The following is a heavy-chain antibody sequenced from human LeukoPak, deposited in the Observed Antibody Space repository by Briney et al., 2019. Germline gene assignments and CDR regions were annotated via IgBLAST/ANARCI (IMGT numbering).Heavy chain of an antibody. D-gene: IGHD3-10*01. J-gene: IGHJ6*02. CDR1: GFTFSGSA. V-gene: IGHV3-30-3*01. CDR2: ISYDGSNK. CDR3: ARDSDYYYGMDV. Sequence: GRSLRLSCAASGFTFSGSAMHWVRQASGKGLEWVAVISYDGSNKYYADSVKGRFTISRDNSKNTLYLQMNSLRAEDTAVYYCARDSDYYYGMDVWGQGTTVTVSS.